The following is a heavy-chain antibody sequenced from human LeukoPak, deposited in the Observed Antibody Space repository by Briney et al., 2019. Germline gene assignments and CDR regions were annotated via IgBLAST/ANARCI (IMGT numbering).Heavy chain of an antibody. CDR3: ARRIAAAGTRWFDP. D-gene: IGHD6-13*01. CDR2: MYYSGST. J-gene: IGHJ5*02. V-gene: IGHV4-31*03. Sequence: PSQTLSLTCTVSGGSLSSGGYYWSWIRQHPGGGLQWIGYMYYSGSTYYNPSLKSRVTISVDTSKNQFSLKLSSVTAADTAVYYCARRIAAAGTRWFDPWGQGTLVTVSS. CDR1: GGSLSSGGYY.